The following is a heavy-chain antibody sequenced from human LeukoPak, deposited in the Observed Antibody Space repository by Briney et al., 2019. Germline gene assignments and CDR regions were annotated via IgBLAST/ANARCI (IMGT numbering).Heavy chain of an antibody. CDR3: ARSAQCDY. Sequence: ASVKVSCKASGYTLTNYYILWVRQAPGQGLEWMGWINPASGDTNYAQRFLGRVTMTWDTSINTAYMELNRLKSNDTAVYYCARSAQCDYWGQGTLLTVSS. V-gene: IGHV1-2*02. J-gene: IGHJ4*02. CDR1: GYTLTNYY. CDR2: INPASGDT.